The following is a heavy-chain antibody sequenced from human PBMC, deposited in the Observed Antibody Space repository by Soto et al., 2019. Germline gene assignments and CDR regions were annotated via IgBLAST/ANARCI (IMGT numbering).Heavy chain of an antibody. D-gene: IGHD6-13*01. J-gene: IGHJ5*02. Sequence: SETLSLTCTVSGGSISSSSYYWGWIRPPPGKGLEWIGSIYYSGSTYYNPSLKSRVTISVDTSKNQFSLKLSSVTAADTAVYYRESWGYSSNWFNWYDPWGQGTQVSVS. CDR3: ESWGYSSNWFNWYDP. CDR1: GGSISSSSYY. V-gene: IGHV4-39*01. CDR2: IYYSGST.